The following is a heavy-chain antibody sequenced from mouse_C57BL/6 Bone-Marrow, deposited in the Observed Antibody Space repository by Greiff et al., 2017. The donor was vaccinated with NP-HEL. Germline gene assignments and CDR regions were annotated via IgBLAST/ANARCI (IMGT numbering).Heavy chain of an antibody. CDR2: INPNNGGT. J-gene: IGHJ4*01. CDR3: ASPSTVVAPYAMDY. V-gene: IGHV1-26*01. Sequence: EVQLQQSGPELVKPGASVKISCKASGYTFTDYYMNWVKQSHGKSLEWIGDINPNNGGTSYNQKFKGKATLTVDKSSSTAYMELRSLTSEDSAVDYCASPSTVVAPYAMDYWGQGTSVTVSS. D-gene: IGHD1-1*01. CDR1: GYTFTDYY.